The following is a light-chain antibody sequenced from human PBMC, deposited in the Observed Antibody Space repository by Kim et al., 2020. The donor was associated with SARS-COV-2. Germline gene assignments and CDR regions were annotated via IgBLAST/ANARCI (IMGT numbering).Light chain of an antibody. V-gene: IGKV1-39*01. Sequence: DIQMTQSPSSLAASVGDRVTITCRTSQNINSHLNWYRQKPGRAPKRLIYAASTLQGGVPSRFSGSGSETDFTLTISSLQPEDFATYFCQQTYISPFTFGPGTKVDIK. J-gene: IGKJ3*01. CDR2: AAS. CDR1: QNINSH. CDR3: QQTYISPFT.